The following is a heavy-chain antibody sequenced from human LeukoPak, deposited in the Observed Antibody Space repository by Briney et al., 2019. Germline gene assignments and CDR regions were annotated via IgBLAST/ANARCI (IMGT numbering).Heavy chain of an antibody. Sequence: PSETLSLTCAVYGGSFSGYYWSWIRQPPGKGLEWIGEINHSGSTNYNPSLKSRVTISVDTSKNQFSPKLSSVTAADTAVYYCARAGVVAATLLDYWGQGTLVTVSS. CDR2: INHSGST. CDR3: ARAGVVAATLLDY. V-gene: IGHV4-34*01. J-gene: IGHJ4*02. D-gene: IGHD2-15*01. CDR1: GGSFSGYY.